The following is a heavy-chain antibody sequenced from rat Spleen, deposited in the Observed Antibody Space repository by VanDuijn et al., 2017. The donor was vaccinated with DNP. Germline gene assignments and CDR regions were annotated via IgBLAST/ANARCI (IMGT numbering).Heavy chain of an antibody. D-gene: IGHD4-3*01. CDR1: GFTFSNSD. CDR3: ARWNSGHFDY. J-gene: IGHJ2*01. CDR2: ITTGGSST. V-gene: IGHV5S13*01. Sequence: EVQLVESGGGLVQPGRSLKLSCAASGFTFSNSDMAWVRKAPAKGLEWVSYITTGGSSTYYRDSVKGRFTNSRDNAKNTLYLQMNSLRSEDMATYYCARWNSGHFDYWGQGVMVSVSS.